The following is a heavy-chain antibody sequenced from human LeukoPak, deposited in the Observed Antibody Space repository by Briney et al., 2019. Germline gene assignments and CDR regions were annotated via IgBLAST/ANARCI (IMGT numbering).Heavy chain of an antibody. CDR1: GFTFSSYE. V-gene: IGHV3-23*01. D-gene: IGHD2-15*01. CDR3: AKAVGYCSGGSCYEDAFDI. Sequence: GGSLRLSCAASGFTFSSYEMNWVRQAPGKGLEWVSAISGSGGSTYYADSVKGRFTISRDNSKNTLYLQMNSLRAEDTAVYYCAKAVGYCSGGSCYEDAFDIWGQGTMVTVSS. CDR2: ISGSGGST. J-gene: IGHJ3*02.